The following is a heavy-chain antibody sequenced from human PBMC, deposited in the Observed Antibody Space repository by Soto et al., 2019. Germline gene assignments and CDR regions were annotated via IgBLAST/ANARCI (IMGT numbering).Heavy chain of an antibody. CDR2: ISAYNGNT. CDR1: GYTFTSYG. Sequence: ASVKVSCKASGYTFTSYGISWVRQAPGQGLEWMGWISAYNGNTNYAQKLQGRVTMTTDTSTSTAYMELRSLRSDDTAVYYCARFYDFWSGYPYYYYCGMDVWGQGTTVTVSS. J-gene: IGHJ6*02. D-gene: IGHD3-3*01. V-gene: IGHV1-18*04. CDR3: ARFYDFWSGYPYYYYCGMDV.